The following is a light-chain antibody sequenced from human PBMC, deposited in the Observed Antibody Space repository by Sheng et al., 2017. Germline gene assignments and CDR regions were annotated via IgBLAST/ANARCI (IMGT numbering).Light chain of an antibody. J-gene: IGKJ1*01. Sequence: EIVLTQSPATLSVSPGDRATLSCRASQSISDKLAWFQQRPGQVPRLLIYDASTRATGIPARFSGSGSGTEFTLTISSLQSEDLAVYYCQEYNNWPRTFGQGTEGG. CDR1: QSISDK. V-gene: IGKV3-15*01. CDR3: QEYNNWPRT. CDR2: DAS.